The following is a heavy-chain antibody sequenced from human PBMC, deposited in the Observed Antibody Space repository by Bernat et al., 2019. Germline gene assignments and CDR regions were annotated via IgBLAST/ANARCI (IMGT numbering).Heavy chain of an antibody. D-gene: IGHD3-10*01. J-gene: IGHJ3*02. CDR1: GFTFSSYG. V-gene: IGHV3-33*08. Sequence: QVQLVESGGGLVKPGGSLRLSCAASGFTFSSYGMHWVRQAPGKGLEWVAVIWYDGSNKYYADSVKGRFTISRDNSKNTLYLQMNSLRAEDTAVYYCARRIRVKSSGTPNAFDIWGQGTMVTVSS. CDR2: IWYDGSNK. CDR3: ARRIRVKSSGTPNAFDI.